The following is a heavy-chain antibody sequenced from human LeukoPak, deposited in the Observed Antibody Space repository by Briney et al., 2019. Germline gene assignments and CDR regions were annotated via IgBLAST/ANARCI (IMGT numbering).Heavy chain of an antibody. CDR3: ARVTVTTSEVDY. CDR2: IIPIFGTA. D-gene: IGHD4-17*01. V-gene: IGHV1-69*05. CDR1: GGTFSSYA. J-gene: IGHJ4*02. Sequence: ASVKVSCKASGGTFSSYAISWVRQAPGQGLEWMGGIIPIFGTANYAQKFQGRVTITTDESTSTAYMELSSLRSEDTAVYYCARVTVTTSEVDYWGQGNLVTVSS.